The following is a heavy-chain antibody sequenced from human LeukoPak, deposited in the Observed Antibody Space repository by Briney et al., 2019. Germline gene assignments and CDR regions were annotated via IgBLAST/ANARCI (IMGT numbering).Heavy chain of an antibody. CDR3: ARETPYGSLTFDY. J-gene: IGHJ4*02. CDR1: GFTFSSYW. V-gene: IGHV3-7*03. D-gene: IGHD3-10*01. CDR2: IHGSAK. Sequence: GGSLRLSCAASGFTFSSYWMSWVRQAPGKGLEWVANIHGSAKYYVDSVKGRFTIPRDNAKSSVYLQMNSLRAEDTAVYYCARETPYGSLTFDYWGQGTLVTVSS.